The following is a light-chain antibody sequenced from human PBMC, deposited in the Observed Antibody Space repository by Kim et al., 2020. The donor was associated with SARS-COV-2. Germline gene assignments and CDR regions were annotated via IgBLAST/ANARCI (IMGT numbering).Light chain of an antibody. Sequence: DIEMTQSPSSLSASVGDRVTVTCRASHNINNFLNWYQQKPGKAPEVLIYAASNLQSGVPSRFSGSGSGTDFTLTINSLQPEDFATYFCQQSYNTPRTFGQGTKVDIK. CDR2: AAS. CDR3: QQSYNTPRT. CDR1: HNINNF. J-gene: IGKJ1*01. V-gene: IGKV1-39*01.